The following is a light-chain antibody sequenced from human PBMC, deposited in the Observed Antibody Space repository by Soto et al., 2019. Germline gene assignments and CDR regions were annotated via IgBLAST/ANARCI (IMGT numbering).Light chain of an antibody. CDR2: RTS. J-gene: IGKJ1*01. CDR3: QQYNNYSRT. V-gene: IGKV3-15*01. Sequence: DIVMTHSPATLSVSPGEAATLSCRASQSISSNLAWYQQKPGQAPRLLMFRTSSRATGFPARFSGSGSGTEFNLTISSLQPDDFATYYCQQYNNYSRTFGQGTKVDI. CDR1: QSISSN.